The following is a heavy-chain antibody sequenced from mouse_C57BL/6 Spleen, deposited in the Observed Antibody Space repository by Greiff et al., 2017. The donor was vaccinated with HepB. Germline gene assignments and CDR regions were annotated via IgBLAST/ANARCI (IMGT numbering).Heavy chain of an antibody. V-gene: IGHV14-4*01. Sequence: EVQLQQSGAELVRPGASVKLSCTAPGFNIKDDYMHWVKQRPEQGLEWIGWIDPENGDTEYASKFQGKATITADTSSNKAYLQLSSLTSEDTAVYYCTTDGYYEGYWGQGTTLTVSS. CDR2: IDPENGDT. CDR1: GFNIKDDY. J-gene: IGHJ2*01. D-gene: IGHD2-3*01. CDR3: TTDGYYEGY.